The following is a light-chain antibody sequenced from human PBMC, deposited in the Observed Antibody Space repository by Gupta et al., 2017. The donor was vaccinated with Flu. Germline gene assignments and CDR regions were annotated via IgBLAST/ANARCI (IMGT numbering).Light chain of an antibody. CDR1: NIGIKS. J-gene: IGLJ3*02. CDR3: HVWDSSSDHGV. Sequence: SYVLTLPPSVSVAPGQTARITCGGNNIGIKSVHWYQQKPGQAPVLVVYDDRRRPSGIPERFSGSNSENTATLTISRVEAGDEADYYCHVWDSSSDHGVFGGGTKLTVL. CDR2: DDR. V-gene: IGLV3-21*02.